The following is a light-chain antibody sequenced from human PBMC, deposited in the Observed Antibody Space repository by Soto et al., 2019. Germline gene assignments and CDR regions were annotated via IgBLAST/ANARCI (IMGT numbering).Light chain of an antibody. Sequence: EIVLTQSPATLSLSPGERATVSCRASQSVSNNLGWYHQKAGQAPRLLSYDASNRAPGIPARFSGSGSGTDFTLAISSLEPEDFAVYYCQDGGTFGQGTRLEIK. J-gene: IGKJ5*01. CDR3: QDGGT. CDR1: QSVSNN. V-gene: IGKV3-11*01. CDR2: DAS.